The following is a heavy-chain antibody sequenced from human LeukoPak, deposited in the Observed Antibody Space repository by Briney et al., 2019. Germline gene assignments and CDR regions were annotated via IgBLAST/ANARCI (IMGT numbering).Heavy chain of an antibody. V-gene: IGHV4-59*01. J-gene: IGHJ4*02. Sequence: PSETLSLTCTVSGGSISSYYWSWIRQPPGKGLEWIANIYHTGSTNYNPSLSSRVTISIDTAKNQFSLKLTSVTAADTAVYYCARRGRDSSGWQDYLWGQGTLVTVSS. CDR1: GGSISSYY. D-gene: IGHD6-25*01. CDR3: ARRGRDSSGWQDYL. CDR2: IYHTGST.